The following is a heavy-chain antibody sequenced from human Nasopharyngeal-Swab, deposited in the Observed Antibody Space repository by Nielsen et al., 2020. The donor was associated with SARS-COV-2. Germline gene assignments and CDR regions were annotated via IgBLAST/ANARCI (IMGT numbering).Heavy chain of an antibody. CDR3: AKDRYSGSPSQYMDV. D-gene: IGHD1-26*01. Sequence: GGSLRLSCAASGFAFSLYGMHWVRQAPAKGLEWVAVTSYDGRNTFHADSVKGRFTISRDNSKNTLYLQMNSLRDEDTAVYFCAKDRYSGSPSQYMDVWGRGTAVTVSS. V-gene: IGHV3-30*18. J-gene: IGHJ6*03. CDR1: GFAFSLYG. CDR2: TSYDGRNT.